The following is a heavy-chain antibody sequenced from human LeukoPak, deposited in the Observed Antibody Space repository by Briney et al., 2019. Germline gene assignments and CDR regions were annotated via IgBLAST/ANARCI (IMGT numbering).Heavy chain of an antibody. CDR1: GFTVSGNY. V-gene: IGHV3-66*01. CDR3: ARDTNSGSSEHYYGLGV. CDR2: IYSGGGT. Sequence: GGSLRLSCAASGFTVSGNYMSWVRQAPGKGLEWVSVIYSGGGTYYADSVKGRFTISKDSSKNTLYLQMNSLRAEDTAVYYCARDTNSGSSEHYYGLGVWGQGTTVTVSS. J-gene: IGHJ6*02. D-gene: IGHD1-26*01.